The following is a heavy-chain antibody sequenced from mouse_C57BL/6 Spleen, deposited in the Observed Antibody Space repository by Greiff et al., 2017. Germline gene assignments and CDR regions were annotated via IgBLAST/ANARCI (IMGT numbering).Heavy chain of an antibody. V-gene: IGHV1-9*01. Sequence: QVQLQQSGAELMKPGASVKLSCKATGYTFTGYWIEWVKQRPGHGLEWIGEILPGSGSTHYNAKFKGKATFHADTSSNTAYMQLSSLTTEDSAIYDCARWEALTTVVVYWYFEVWGTGTTVTVSS. CDR2: ILPGSGST. CDR1: GYTFTGYW. D-gene: IGHD1-1*01. CDR3: ARWEALTTVVVYWYFEV. J-gene: IGHJ1*03.